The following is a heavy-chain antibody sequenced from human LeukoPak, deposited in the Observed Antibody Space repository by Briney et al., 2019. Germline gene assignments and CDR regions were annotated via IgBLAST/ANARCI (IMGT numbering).Heavy chain of an antibody. CDR2: INPNNGGT. V-gene: IGHV1-2*06. CDR3: AGEDNSSGYRPFDI. D-gene: IGHD3-22*01. Sequence: ASVKVSCKASGYTFTGYYIHWVRQAPGQGLEWMGRINPNNGGTNYAQKFQGRVTMTRDMSMSTAYMELSRLRSDDTAVYYCAGEDNSSGYRPFDIWGQGTMITVPS. J-gene: IGHJ3*02. CDR1: GYTFTGYY.